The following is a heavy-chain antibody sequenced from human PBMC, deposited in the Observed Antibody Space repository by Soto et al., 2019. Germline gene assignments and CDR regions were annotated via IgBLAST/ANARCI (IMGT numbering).Heavy chain of an antibody. Sequence: GASVKVSCKTSGGTFSSYAISWVRQAPGQGLEWMGRIIPILGIANYAQKFQGRVTITADKSTSTAYMELSSLRSEDTAVYYCARDEYSGYDYWLYFSYYYGMDVWGQGTTVTVSS. D-gene: IGHD5-12*01. V-gene: IGHV1-69*04. CDR2: IIPILGIA. CDR3: ARDEYSGYDYWLYFSYYYGMDV. CDR1: GGTFSSYA. J-gene: IGHJ6*02.